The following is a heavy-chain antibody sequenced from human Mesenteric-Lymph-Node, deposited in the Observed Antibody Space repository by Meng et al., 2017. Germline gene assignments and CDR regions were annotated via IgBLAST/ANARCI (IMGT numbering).Heavy chain of an antibody. D-gene: IGHD3-16*01. J-gene: IGHJ3*02. V-gene: IGHV3-74*01. CDR1: GFTFSSYW. CDR3: ARVAPGGAFDI. CDR2: SNTDESIT. Sequence: GESLKISCAASGFTFSSYWMHWVRQAPGKGLVWVSRSNTDESITNYADSVKGRFTISRDNAKNSLYLQMNSLRAEDTAVYYCARVAPGGAFDIWGQGTMVTVSS.